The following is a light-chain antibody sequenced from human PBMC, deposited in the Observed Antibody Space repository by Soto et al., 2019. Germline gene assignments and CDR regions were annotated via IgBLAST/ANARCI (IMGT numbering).Light chain of an antibody. Sequence: QSALTQPASASGSPGQSITISCTGTRSDVGGYNYVYWHQQHPGKAPKLMIYDVTNRPSGVSDRFSGSKSGNTASLTISGLQAEDEADYYCSSYTSSSTYVFGAGTQLTVL. CDR2: DVT. CDR1: RSDVGGYNY. CDR3: SSYTSSSTYV. J-gene: IGLJ1*01. V-gene: IGLV2-14*01.